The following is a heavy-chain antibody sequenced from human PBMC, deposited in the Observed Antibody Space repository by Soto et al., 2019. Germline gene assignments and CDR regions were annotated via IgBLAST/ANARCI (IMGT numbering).Heavy chain of an antibody. J-gene: IGHJ6*02. Sequence: SETLSLTCTVSGGPIRSYNWWSWVRQPPGKGLEWIGEIHHDGGTNYNTSLKSRVTISVDNAKNHLSLNLNSVTAADAAIYYCARMPYSYYAMDVWGQGTTVTVSS. CDR2: IHHDGGT. D-gene: IGHD2-2*01. CDR3: ARMPYSYYAMDV. V-gene: IGHV4-4*02. CDR1: GGPIRSYNW.